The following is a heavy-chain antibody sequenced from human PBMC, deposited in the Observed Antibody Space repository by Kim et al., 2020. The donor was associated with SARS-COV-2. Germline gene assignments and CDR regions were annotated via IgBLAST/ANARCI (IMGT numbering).Heavy chain of an antibody. J-gene: IGHJ5*02. Sequence: GGSLRLSCAASGFTFSSSWMTWVRQAPGKGLEWVANIRLDESEKNYVDSSKGRFSISRDNAKNSLYLQMNSLRAEDTAVYYCVKGGWFGLSWGQGILVTVSS. CDR3: VKGGWFGLS. CDR1: GFTFSSSW. V-gene: IGHV3-7*01. D-gene: IGHD3-10*01. CDR2: IRLDESEK.